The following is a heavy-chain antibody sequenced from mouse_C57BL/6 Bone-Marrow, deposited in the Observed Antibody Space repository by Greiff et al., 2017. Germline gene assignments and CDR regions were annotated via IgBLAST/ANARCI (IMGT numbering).Heavy chain of an antibody. CDR1: GFNIKDDY. Sequence: EVKLQESGAELVRPGASVKLSCTASGFNIKDDYMHWVKQRPEQGLEWIGWIDPENGDTEYASKFQGKATITADTSSNTAYLQLSSLTSEDTAVYYCTTRTTGVADWYFDVWGTGTTVTVSS. J-gene: IGHJ1*03. V-gene: IGHV14-4*01. CDR3: TTRTTGVADWYFDV. D-gene: IGHD1-1*01. CDR2: IDPENGDT.